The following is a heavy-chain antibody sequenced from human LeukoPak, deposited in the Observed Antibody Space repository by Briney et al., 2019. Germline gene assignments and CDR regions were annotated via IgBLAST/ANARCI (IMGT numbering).Heavy chain of an antibody. D-gene: IGHD3-10*01. CDR1: GFAFSSYA. J-gene: IGHJ4*02. V-gene: IGHV3-23*01. CDR2: ISRRDDYT. Sequence: GGSLRLACAASGFAFSSYAMSWVRQPPGKGLEWVSVISRRDDYTYYADSVKGRFTISRDNSKNTLYLQMNTLRAEDTAVYYCANDYRSGSFHDFWGQGTLVTVSS. CDR3: ANDYRSGSFHDF.